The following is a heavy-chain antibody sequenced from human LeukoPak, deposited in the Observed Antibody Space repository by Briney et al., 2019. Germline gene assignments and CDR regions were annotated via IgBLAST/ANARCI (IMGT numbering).Heavy chain of an antibody. D-gene: IGHD2-15*01. Sequence: PGGSLRLSCAASGFTFSSYAMGWVRQAPGKGLEWVSAISGSGGSTYYADSVKGRFTISRDNSKNTLYLQMNSLRAEDTAVYYCAKDQLVVVVAASLYNWFDPWGQGTLVTVSS. CDR1: GFTFSSYA. CDR3: AKDQLVVVVAASLYNWFDP. J-gene: IGHJ5*02. CDR2: ISGSGGST. V-gene: IGHV3-23*01.